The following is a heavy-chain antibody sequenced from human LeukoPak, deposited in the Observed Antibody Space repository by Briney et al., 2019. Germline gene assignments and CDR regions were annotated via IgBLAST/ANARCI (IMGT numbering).Heavy chain of an antibody. J-gene: IGHJ4*02. CDR2: ISGSGDNT. D-gene: IGHD6-19*01. CDR3: AKVRAPSGWFNSDY. Sequence: GALRLSCAASGFTFSSYAMSWVRQAPGKGLEWVSGISGSGDNTYYADSVKGRFTISRDNSKNTLYVRVNSLGTEDTAAYYCAKVRAPSGWFNSDYWGQGTLVTVSS. CDR1: GFTFSSYA. V-gene: IGHV3-23*01.